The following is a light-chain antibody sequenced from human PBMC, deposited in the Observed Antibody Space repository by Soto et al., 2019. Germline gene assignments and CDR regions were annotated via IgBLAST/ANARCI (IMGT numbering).Light chain of an antibody. CDR1: QSVSSY. V-gene: IGKV3-11*01. CDR3: QQRSNWPWT. Sequence: EIAMTQSPATLSVSPGERATLSCRASQSVSSYLAWYQQKPGQAPRLLIYDASNRATGIPARFSGSGSGTDFTLTISSLEPEDFAVYYCQQRSNWPWTFGQGTKVDI. J-gene: IGKJ1*01. CDR2: DAS.